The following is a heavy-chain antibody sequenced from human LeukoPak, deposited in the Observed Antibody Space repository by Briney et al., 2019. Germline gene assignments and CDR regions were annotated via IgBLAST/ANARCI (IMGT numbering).Heavy chain of an antibody. D-gene: IGHD2-2*01. Sequence: GGSLRLSCAASGFTFSSYAMSWVRQAPGKGLEWVSAVSVSVSNTYYADSVKGRFTISRDNSRNTLYLQMNSLRAEDTAVYYCARRVWCSSTNCRGFDYWGQGTPVTVSS. CDR3: ARRVWCSSTNCRGFDY. CDR2: VSVSVSNT. J-gene: IGHJ4*02. V-gene: IGHV3-23*01. CDR1: GFTFSSYA.